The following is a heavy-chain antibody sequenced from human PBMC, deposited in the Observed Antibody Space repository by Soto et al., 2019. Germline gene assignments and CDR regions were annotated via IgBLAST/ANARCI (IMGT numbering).Heavy chain of an antibody. CDR1: GFTFSSYG. CDR3: AKAQYRDSSGWSGFDY. Sequence: GGSLRLSCAASGFTFSSYGMNWVRQAPGKGLEWVSYISSSSSTIYYADSVKGRFTISRDNSKNTLYLQMNSLRAEDTAVYYCAKAQYRDSSGWSGFDYWGQGTLVTVSS. D-gene: IGHD6-19*01. CDR2: ISSSSSTI. V-gene: IGHV3-48*01. J-gene: IGHJ4*02.